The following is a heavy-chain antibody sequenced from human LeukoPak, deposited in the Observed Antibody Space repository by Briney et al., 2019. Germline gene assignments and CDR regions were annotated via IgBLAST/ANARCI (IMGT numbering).Heavy chain of an antibody. CDR2: IYTSGST. D-gene: IGHD5-18*01. CDR3: VTGFTTMAVDYFDY. J-gene: IGHJ4*02. Sequence: SETLSLTCTVSGGSISSYYWSWIRQPAGKGLEWIGRIYTSGSTNYNPSLKSRVTMSVDTSKNQFSLKLSSVTAADTAVYYCVTGFTTMAVDYFDYWGQGTLVTVSP. CDR1: GGSISSYY. V-gene: IGHV4-4*07.